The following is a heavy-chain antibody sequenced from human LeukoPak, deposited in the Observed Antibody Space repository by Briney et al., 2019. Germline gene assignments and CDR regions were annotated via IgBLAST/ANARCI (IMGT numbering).Heavy chain of an antibody. Sequence: GGSLRLSCAASGFTFSSYSMNWVRQAPGKGLEWVSYISSSSSTIYYADSVKGRFTISRDNAKNSLYLQMNSLRAEDTAVYYCARDGITMVRGVILPYYYYGMDVWGQGTTVTVSS. CDR3: ARDGITMVRGVILPYYYYGMDV. D-gene: IGHD3-10*01. J-gene: IGHJ6*02. CDR2: ISSSSSTI. V-gene: IGHV3-48*04. CDR1: GFTFSSYS.